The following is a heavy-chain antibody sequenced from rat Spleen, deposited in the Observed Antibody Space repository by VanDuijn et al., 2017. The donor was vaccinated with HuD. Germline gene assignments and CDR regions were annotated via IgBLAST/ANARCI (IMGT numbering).Heavy chain of an antibody. J-gene: IGHJ2*01. CDR2: INYDGSTT. CDR3: ARRHYGYTDYFDY. CDR1: RFTFSDYY. Sequence: EVQLVESNGGLVQPGRSLKLSCAASRFTFSDYYMAWVRQAPTKGLEWVATINYDGSTTYYRDSVKGRFTISRDDAKSTLSLQMDSLRSEDTATYYCARRHYGYTDYFDYWGQGVMVTVSS. V-gene: IGHV5-29*01. D-gene: IGHD1-9*01.